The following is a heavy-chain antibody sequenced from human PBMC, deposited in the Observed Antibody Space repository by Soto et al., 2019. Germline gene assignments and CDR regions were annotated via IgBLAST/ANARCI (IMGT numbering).Heavy chain of an antibody. Sequence: GGSLRLSCAAFGFTLDKYTMGWVRQAPGKGLEWVSAISGSGGSTYYADSVKGRFTISRDNSKNTLYLQMNSLRAEDTAVYYCAKYVDIVATIVDYWGQGTLVTVSS. CDR3: AKYVDIVATIVDY. V-gene: IGHV3-23*01. J-gene: IGHJ4*02. CDR2: ISGSGGST. D-gene: IGHD5-12*01. CDR1: GFTLDKYT.